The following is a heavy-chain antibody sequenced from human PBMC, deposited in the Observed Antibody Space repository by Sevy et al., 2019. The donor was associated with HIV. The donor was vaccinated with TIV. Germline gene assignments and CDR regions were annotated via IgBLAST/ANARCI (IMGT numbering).Heavy chain of an antibody. CDR3: AHRTTVTTGRYYTYNWFDP. Sequence: SGPTLVKPTQTLTLTCTFSGFSLSTSGVGVGWIRQPPGKALEWLALIYWNDDKRYSPSLKSRLTITKDTAKNQVVLTMTKMDPVDTATYYCAHRTTVTTGRYYTYNWFDPWGQGTLVTVSS. V-gene: IGHV2-5*01. D-gene: IGHD4-17*01. CDR2: IYWNDDK. J-gene: IGHJ5*02. CDR1: GFSLSTSGVG.